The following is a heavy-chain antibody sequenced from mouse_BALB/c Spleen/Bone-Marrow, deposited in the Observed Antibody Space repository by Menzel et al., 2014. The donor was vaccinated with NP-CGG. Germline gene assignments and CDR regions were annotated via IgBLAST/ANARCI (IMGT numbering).Heavy chain of an antibody. D-gene: IGHD2-4*01. CDR1: GFTFSSYG. J-gene: IGHJ4*01. CDR2: INSNGGST. Sequence: EVQLQESGGGLVQPGGSLKLSCAASGFTFSSYGMSWVRQTPDKRLELVATINSNGGSTYYPDSVKGRFTISRDNAKNTLYLQMSSLKSEDTAMYYCAGRGIYYDYLYDMDYWGQGTSATVSS. V-gene: IGHV5-6-3*01. CDR3: AGRGIYYDYLYDMDY.